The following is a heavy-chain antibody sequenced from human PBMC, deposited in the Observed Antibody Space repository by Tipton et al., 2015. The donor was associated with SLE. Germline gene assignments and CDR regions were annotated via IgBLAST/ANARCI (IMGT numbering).Heavy chain of an antibody. V-gene: IGHV4-59*12. CDR2: ISYSGST. CDR3: ASIASRFFDP. Sequence: TLSLTCTVSGGSISSYYWNWIRQPPGKGLEWIGYISYSGSTYYNPSLKSRVIISVDTSKNQFSLKLSSVTAADTAVYYCASIASRFFDPWGQGTLVTVSS. D-gene: IGHD3-3*01. CDR1: GGSISSYY. J-gene: IGHJ5*02.